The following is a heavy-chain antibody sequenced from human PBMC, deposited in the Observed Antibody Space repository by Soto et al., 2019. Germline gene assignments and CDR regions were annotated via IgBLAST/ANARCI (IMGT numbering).Heavy chain of an antibody. CDR3: AAAPLGGGNSPGAFDI. J-gene: IGHJ3*02. D-gene: IGHD2-21*02. Sequence: SVKVSCKASGGTFSSYAISWVRQAPGQGLEWMGGIIPIFGTANYAQKFQGRVTITADESTSTAYMELSSLRSEDTAVYYCAAAPLGGGNSPGAFDIWGQGTMFTVSS. V-gene: IGHV1-69*13. CDR2: IIPIFGTA. CDR1: GGTFSSYA.